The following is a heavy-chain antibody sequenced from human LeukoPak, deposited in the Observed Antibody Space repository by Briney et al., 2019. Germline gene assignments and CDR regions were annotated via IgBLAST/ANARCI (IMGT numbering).Heavy chain of an antibody. CDR2: IRSKAYGGTT. V-gene: IGHV3-49*04. CDR1: GFTFGGYA. D-gene: IGHD3-10*01. CDR3: TRDRPGAGSGSYYLSYFHYYYMDV. Sequence: GESLRLSCTASGFTFGGYAMSWVRQAPGKGLEWVGFIRSKAYGGTTQYAASVKGRFTISRDDSKSIAYLQMNSLKTEDTAVYYCTRDRPGAGSGSYYLSYFHYYYMDVWGKGTTVTISS. J-gene: IGHJ6*03.